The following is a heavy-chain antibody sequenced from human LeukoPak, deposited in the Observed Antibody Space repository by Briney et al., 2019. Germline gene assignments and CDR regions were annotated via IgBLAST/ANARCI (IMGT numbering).Heavy chain of an antibody. CDR1: GFTVSNNY. CDR3: AKDSGLAYCGGDCYSRGY. V-gene: IGHV3-53*05. J-gene: IGHJ4*02. D-gene: IGHD2-21*02. CDR2: IYSGGNT. Sequence: PGGSLRLSCAASGFTVSNNYMSWVRQAPGKGLEWVSIIYSGGNTYYADSVKGRFTISRDNSKNTLSLQMNSLRAEDTAVYYCAKDSGLAYCGGDCYSRGYWGQGTLVTVSS.